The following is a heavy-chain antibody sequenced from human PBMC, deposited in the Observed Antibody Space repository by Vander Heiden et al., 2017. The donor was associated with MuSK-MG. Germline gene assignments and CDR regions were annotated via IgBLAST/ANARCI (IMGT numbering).Heavy chain of an antibody. CDR2: IIPILGIA. CDR3: ARGGYYYDSSGSHTPFFYFDY. V-gene: IGHV1-69*10. J-gene: IGHJ4*02. Sequence: QVQLVQSGAEVKKPGSSVKVSCKASGGTFSSYAISWVRQAPGQGLEWMGGIIPILGIANYAQKFQGRVTMTADKSTSTAYMELSSLRSEDTAVYYCARGGYYYDSSGSHTPFFYFDYWGQGTLVTVSS. D-gene: IGHD3-22*01. CDR1: GGTFSSYA.